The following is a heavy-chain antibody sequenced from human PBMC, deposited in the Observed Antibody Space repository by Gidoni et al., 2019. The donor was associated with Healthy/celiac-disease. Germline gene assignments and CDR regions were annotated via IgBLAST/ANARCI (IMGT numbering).Heavy chain of an antibody. Sequence: LVESGGGLVQPGGSLKLSCAASGFTFRGSAMHWVRQASGKGLEWVGRIRSKANSYATAYAASVKGRFTISRDDSKNTAYLQMNSLKTEDTAVYYCTRQGFYYYGMDVWGQGTTVTVSS. D-gene: IGHD2-15*01. CDR3: TRQGFYYYGMDV. V-gene: IGHV3-73*02. J-gene: IGHJ6*02. CDR1: GFTFRGSA. CDR2: IRSKANSYAT.